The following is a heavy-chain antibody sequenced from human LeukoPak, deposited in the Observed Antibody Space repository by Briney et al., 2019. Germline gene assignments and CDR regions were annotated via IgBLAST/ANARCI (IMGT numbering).Heavy chain of an antibody. J-gene: IGHJ4*02. CDR1: GGSISSGGYY. CDR3: ARFQRYGDYAFDY. D-gene: IGHD4-17*01. V-gene: IGHV4-31*03. CDR2: IYYSGST. Sequence: PSETLSLTCTVSGGSISSGGYYWSWIRQHPGKGLEWIGYIYYSGSTYCNPSLKSRVTISVDTSKNQFSLKLSSVTAADTAVYYCARFQRYGDYAFDYWGQGTLVTVSS.